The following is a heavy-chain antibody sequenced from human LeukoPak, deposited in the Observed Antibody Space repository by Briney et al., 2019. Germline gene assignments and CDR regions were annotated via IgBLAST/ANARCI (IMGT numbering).Heavy chain of an antibody. CDR2: INHSGST. CDR3: ARGREYSSSYYYYYYYMDV. Sequence: SETLSLTCAVYGGSFSGYYWSWLRQPPGKGLEWIGEINHSGSTNYNPSLKSRVTISVDTSKNQFSLKLSSVTAADTAVYYCARGREYSSSYYYYYYYMDVWGKGTTVTVSS. J-gene: IGHJ6*03. CDR1: GGSFSGYY. V-gene: IGHV4-34*01. D-gene: IGHD6-6*01.